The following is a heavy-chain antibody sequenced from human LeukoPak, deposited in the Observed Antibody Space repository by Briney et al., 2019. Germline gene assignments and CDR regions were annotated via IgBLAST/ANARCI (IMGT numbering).Heavy chain of an antibody. V-gene: IGHV3-15*01. Sequence: GGSLRLSCVASGFTLKNAWMSWVRQAPGKGLEWVGRIRSKTDGGTTDYAAPVKGRFTISRDESKNTLYLQTNSLKTEDTAVYYCTTGTEQQWLSLDYWGQGTLVTVSS. CDR3: TTGTEQQWLSLDY. J-gene: IGHJ4*02. D-gene: IGHD6-19*01. CDR2: IRSKTDGGTT. CDR1: GFTLKNAW.